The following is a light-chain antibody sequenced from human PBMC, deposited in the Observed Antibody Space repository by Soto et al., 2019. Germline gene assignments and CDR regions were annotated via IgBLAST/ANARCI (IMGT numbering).Light chain of an antibody. V-gene: IGKV1-39*01. CDR1: QSISTY. CDR2: AAS. J-gene: IGKJ4*01. CDR3: QHGYSTPLT. Sequence: DIQMTQPPSSLSASVGDRVTITCPASQSISTYLQWYQQKPGKAPNLLIYAASTLQSGVASRFSGSGSGTDFTLTISSXQPEDLATYFCQHGYSTPLTFGGGTKVDIK.